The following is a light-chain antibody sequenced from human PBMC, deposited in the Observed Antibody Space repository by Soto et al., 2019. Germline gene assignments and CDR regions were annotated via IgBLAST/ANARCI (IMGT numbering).Light chain of an antibody. J-gene: IGLJ2*01. V-gene: IGLV1-40*01. CDR2: SNF. Sequence: QPVLTQPPSVSGAPGQRVAISCTGSSSNIGAGYEVHWYQHLPGTAPKLLIYSNFNRPSGVPDRFSGSTSGTSASLAITGLQAEDEADYYCQSYDSSLSGVVFGGGTKLTVL. CDR3: QSYDSSLSGVV. CDR1: SSNIGAGYE.